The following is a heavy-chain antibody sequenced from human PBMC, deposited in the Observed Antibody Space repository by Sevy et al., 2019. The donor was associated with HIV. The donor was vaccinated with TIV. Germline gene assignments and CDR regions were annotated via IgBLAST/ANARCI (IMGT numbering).Heavy chain of an antibody. CDR3: ARGPSGAAAGRFDS. CDR2: INQGGNHK. V-gene: IGHV3-7*01. D-gene: IGHD6-13*01. CDR1: GFTFSSHW. J-gene: IGHJ4*02. Sequence: GGSLRLSCAASGFTFSSHWINWVRQAPGEGLEWVANINQGGNHKHYMDSVKGRFTISRDNAENAVYLQMNSLRVEDTAVYYCARGPSGAAAGRFDSWGQGTLVTVSS.